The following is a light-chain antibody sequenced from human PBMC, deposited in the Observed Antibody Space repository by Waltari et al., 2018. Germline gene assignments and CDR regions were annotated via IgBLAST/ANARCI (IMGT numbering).Light chain of an antibody. J-gene: IGKJ4*01. V-gene: IGKV3-20*01. CDR2: GAS. Sequence: EIVLTQSPGTLSLSPGERATLSCRASQSVNNNYLAWYQQKPGQASRLLIYGASTRATGIPDRFRGSGSGTDFTLTISRLEPEDFAAYYCQQYATSPEAFGGGTKVDIK. CDR3: QQYATSPEA. CDR1: QSVNNNY.